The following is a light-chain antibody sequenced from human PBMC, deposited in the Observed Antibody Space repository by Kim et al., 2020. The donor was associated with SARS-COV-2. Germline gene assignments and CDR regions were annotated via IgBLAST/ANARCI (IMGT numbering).Light chain of an antibody. CDR1: NIGSKS. Sequence: SYELTQPHSVTVAPGKTARITCGGNNIGSKSVHWYQQKPGQAPVLVIYYDSDRPSGIPERFSGSNSGNTATLTISRVEAGDEADYYCQVWDSSSDHRYVFGPSTQCT. J-gene: IGLJ1*01. CDR3: QVWDSSSDHRYV. V-gene: IGLV3-21*04. CDR2: YDS.